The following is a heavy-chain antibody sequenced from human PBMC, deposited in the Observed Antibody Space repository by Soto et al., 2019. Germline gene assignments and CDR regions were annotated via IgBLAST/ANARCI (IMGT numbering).Heavy chain of an antibody. Sequence: ASETLSLTCTVSGASISTSYWSWIRQPPGKGLEWIGYIYYSGSPNYNPSLKSRVTISVDTSKNQFSLKLTSVTAADTAVYYCARDKITGLFDYWGQGTLVTVSS. J-gene: IGHJ4*02. CDR3: ARDKITGLFDY. D-gene: IGHD2-8*02. V-gene: IGHV4-59*12. CDR2: IYYSGSP. CDR1: GASISTSY.